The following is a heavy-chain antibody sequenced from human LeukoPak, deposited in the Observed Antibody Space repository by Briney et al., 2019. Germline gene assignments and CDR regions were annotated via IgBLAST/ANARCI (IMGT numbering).Heavy chain of an antibody. D-gene: IGHD2-15*01. Sequence: GGSLRLSCAASGFTFSSYAMHWVRQAPGKGLEWVAVISYDGSNKYYADSVKGRFTISRDNSKNTLYLQMNSLRAEYTAVYYCARPHGGLDYWGQGTLVTVSS. J-gene: IGHJ4*02. CDR2: ISYDGSNK. CDR1: GFTFSSYA. V-gene: IGHV3-30*04. CDR3: ARPHGGLDY.